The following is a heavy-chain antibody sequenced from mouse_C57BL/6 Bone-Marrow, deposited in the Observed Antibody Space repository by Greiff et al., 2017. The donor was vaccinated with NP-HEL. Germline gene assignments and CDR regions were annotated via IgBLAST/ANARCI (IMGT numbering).Heavy chain of an antibody. CDR1: GFTFSDYG. CDR3: ARHYYGSSYGWYFDV. Sequence: DVKLVESGGGLVQPGGSLKLSCAASGFTFSDYGMAWVRQAPRKGPEWVAFISNLAYSIYYADTVTGRFTISRENAKNTLYLEMSSLRSEDTAMYYCARHYYGSSYGWYFDVWGTGTTVTVSS. CDR2: ISNLAYSI. J-gene: IGHJ1*03. D-gene: IGHD1-1*01. V-gene: IGHV5-15*01.